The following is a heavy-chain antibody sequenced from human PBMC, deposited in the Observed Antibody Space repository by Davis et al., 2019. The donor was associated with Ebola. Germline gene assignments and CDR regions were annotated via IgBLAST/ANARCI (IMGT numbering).Heavy chain of an antibody. CDR3: ARGHSYGSMVYGVDV. D-gene: IGHD5-18*01. CDR1: GGSISSYY. CDR2: IYYSGST. V-gene: IGHV4-59*08. Sequence: MPSETLSLTCTVSGGSISSYYWNWIRQPPGKGLEWIGYIYYSGSTNYNPSLKSRVTISVDTSKNQFSLKLSSVTAADTAVYYCARGHSYGSMVYGVDVWGQGTTVSVSS. J-gene: IGHJ6*02.